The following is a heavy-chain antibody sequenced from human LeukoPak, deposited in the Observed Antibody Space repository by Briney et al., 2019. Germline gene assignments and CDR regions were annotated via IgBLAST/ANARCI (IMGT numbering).Heavy chain of an antibody. V-gene: IGHV4-30-2*01. CDR2: IYHSGST. CDR3: ARGTYYDFWSGYPNWFDP. D-gene: IGHD3-3*01. CDR1: GGSISSGGYY. Sequence: SETLSLTCTVSGGSISSGGYYWSWIRQPPGKGLEWIGYIYHSGSTYYNPSLKSRVTISVDRSKNQFSLKLSSVTAADTAVYYCARGTYYDFWSGYPNWFDPWGQGTLVTVSS. J-gene: IGHJ5*02.